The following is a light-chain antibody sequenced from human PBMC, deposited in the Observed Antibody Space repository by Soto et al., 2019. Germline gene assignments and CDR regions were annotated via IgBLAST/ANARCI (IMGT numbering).Light chain of an antibody. CDR3: SSYTSSSTHVV. CDR2: EVS. CDR1: SSDVGGYNY. J-gene: IGLJ2*01. V-gene: IGLV2-14*01. Sequence: QSVLTQPASVSGSPGQSITISCTGTSSDVGGYNYVSWYQQHPGKAPKLMIYEVSNRPSGVSNRFSGSKSGNTASLTISGLQAEDEADYYCSSYTSSSTHVVFGVGTKVTVL.